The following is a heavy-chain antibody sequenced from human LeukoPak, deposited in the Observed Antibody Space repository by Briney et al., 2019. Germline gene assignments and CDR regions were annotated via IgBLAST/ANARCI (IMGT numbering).Heavy chain of an antibody. Sequence: GGSLRLSCAASEFTFSTYWMSWVRQAPGKGLEWVSYISSSGSTIYYADSVKGRFTISRDNAKNSLYLQMNSLRAEDTAVYYCARDKVTTFDYWGQGTLVTVSS. J-gene: IGHJ4*02. CDR3: ARDKVTTFDY. V-gene: IGHV3-48*04. CDR2: ISSSGSTI. D-gene: IGHD4-11*01. CDR1: EFTFSTYW.